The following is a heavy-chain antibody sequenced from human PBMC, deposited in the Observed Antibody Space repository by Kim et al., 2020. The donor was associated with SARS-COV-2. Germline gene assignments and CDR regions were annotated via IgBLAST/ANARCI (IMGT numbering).Heavy chain of an antibody. D-gene: IGHD2-2*01. V-gene: IGHV3-23*01. J-gene: IGHJ4*02. Sequence: YYVDSLKCRFTISRDNSKNSLSLQMNRLRGEDMAVYYCARELRADSSAMDYWGQGTLVTVSS. CDR3: ARELRADSSAMDY.